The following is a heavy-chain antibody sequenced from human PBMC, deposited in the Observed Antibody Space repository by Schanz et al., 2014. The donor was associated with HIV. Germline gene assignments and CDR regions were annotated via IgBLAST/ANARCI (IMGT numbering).Heavy chain of an antibody. CDR2: INSGGGDK. J-gene: IGHJ4*02. CDR3: VRETPSGVDYFDY. V-gene: IGHV3-21*06. D-gene: IGHD3-10*01. CDR1: GFTFDAYT. Sequence: EVQLVESGGGLVQPGGSLRLSCVVSGFTFDAYTMNWVRQAPGKGLEWVSSINSGGGDKLYANSMKGRFTISRDNAKNSLYLQMNSLRAEDTAVYYCVRETPSGVDYFDYWGQGSLVTVSS.